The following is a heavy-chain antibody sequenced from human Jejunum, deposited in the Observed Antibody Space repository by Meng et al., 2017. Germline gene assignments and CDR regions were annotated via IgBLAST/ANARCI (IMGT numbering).Heavy chain of an antibody. CDR2: AST. Sequence: QVHPQGSGPGPVRPSATLSLICTVSGGSVSRAGYQWGWVRQPPGKGLEWIGYASTNYNPSLKSRVTISLDTSRNQFSLSLSSVTAADTAVYYCARDHMGSLDYWGQGILVTVSS. CDR1: GGSVSRAGYQ. D-gene: IGHD1-26*01. CDR3: ARDHMGSLDY. J-gene: IGHJ4*02. V-gene: IGHV4-61*08.